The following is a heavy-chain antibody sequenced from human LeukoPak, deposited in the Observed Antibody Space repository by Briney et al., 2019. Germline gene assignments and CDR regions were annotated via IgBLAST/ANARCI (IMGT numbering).Heavy chain of an antibody. V-gene: IGHV3-69-1*01. CDR3: ARDLFSGSYYGVNF. CDR2: IGSDGKT. CDR1: GFPFSSYA. Sequence: GGSLRLSCEASGFPFSSYAMTWVRQAPGKGLEWVSSIGSDGKTHYSESVKGRFVISRDNAKNSLFLQMSSLRAEDTAVYYCARDLFSGSYYGVNFWGQGTLVTVSS. J-gene: IGHJ4*02. D-gene: IGHD1-26*01.